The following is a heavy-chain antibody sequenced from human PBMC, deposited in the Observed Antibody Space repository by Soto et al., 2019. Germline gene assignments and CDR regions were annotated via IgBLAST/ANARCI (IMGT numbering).Heavy chain of an antibody. CDR2: IYYSGST. CDR3: ARRLGLRYYYYYYGMDV. J-gene: IGHJ6*02. Sequence: SETLSLTCTVSGGSISSYCWSWIRQPPGKGLEWIGYIYYSGSTNYNPSLKSRVTISVDTSKNQFSLKLSPVTAADTAVYYCARRLGLRYYYYYYGMDVWGQGTTVTVYS. CDR1: GGSISSYC. V-gene: IGHV4-59*01. D-gene: IGHD2-21*01.